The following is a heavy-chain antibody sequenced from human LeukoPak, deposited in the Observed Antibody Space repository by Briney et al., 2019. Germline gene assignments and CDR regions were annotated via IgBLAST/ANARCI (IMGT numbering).Heavy chain of an antibody. D-gene: IGHD3-10*01. CDR2: IYYSGST. CDR1: GGSISSYY. Sequence: SETLSLTCTVSGGSISSYYWSWIRQPPGKGLEWIGYIYYSGSTNYNPSLKSRVTISVDTSKNQFSLKLSSVTAADTAVYYCARDYYGSGSYGSFNFDYWGQGALVTVSA. J-gene: IGHJ4*02. V-gene: IGHV4-59*01. CDR3: ARDYYGSGSYGSFNFDY.